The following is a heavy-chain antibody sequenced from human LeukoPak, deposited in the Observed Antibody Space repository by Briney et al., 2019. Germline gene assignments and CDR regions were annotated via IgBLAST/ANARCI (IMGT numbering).Heavy chain of an antibody. Sequence: PGGSLRLSCAASGFTFSSHLMHWVRQAPGKGLVWVSRISSDGTYTNYADSVRGRFTISRDNAKNTLYLQMNSLRAEDTAVYYCARGPGSNVGDFWGQGTLVTVSS. CDR1: GFTFSSHL. V-gene: IGHV3-74*01. CDR3: ARGPGSNVGDF. CDR2: ISSDGTYT. J-gene: IGHJ4*02. D-gene: IGHD4-11*01.